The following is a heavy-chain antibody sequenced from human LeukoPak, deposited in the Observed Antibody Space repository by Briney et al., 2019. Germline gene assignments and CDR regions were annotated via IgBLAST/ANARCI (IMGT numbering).Heavy chain of an antibody. J-gene: IGHJ4*02. Sequence: SGPTLVKPTQTLTLTCTFSGFSLSTSGMCVSWIRQPPGKALEWLARIDWDDDKYYSTSLKTRLTISKDTSKNQVVLTMTNMDPVDTATYYCARTPPGHYYDSSGYYLDYWGQGTLVTVSS. CDR3: ARTPPGHYYDSSGYYLDY. CDR2: IDWDDDK. D-gene: IGHD3-22*01. V-gene: IGHV2-70*11. CDR1: GFSLSTSGMC.